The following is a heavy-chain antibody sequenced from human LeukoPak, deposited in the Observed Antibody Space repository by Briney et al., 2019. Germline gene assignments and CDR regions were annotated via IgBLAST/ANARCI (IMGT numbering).Heavy chain of an antibody. CDR3: ATTSGGYGDPFDY. Sequence: PSETLSLTCTVSGGSISSDYWSWVRQPPGKGLEWIGYIYYTGTTNYIPSLKSRVTISVDTSKNQFSLKLSSVTAADTAVYYCATTSGGYGDPFDYWGQGTLVAVSS. CDR1: GGSISSDY. D-gene: IGHD4-17*01. V-gene: IGHV4-59*01. CDR2: IYYTGTT. J-gene: IGHJ4*02.